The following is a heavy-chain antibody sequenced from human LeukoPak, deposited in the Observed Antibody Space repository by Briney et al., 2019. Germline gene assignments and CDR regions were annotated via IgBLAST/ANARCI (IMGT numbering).Heavy chain of an antibody. V-gene: IGHV4-59*12. CDR2: IFYSGRT. CDR1: GGSISGYY. J-gene: IGHJ4*02. CDR3: AREKSIAAPFDY. Sequence: SETLSLTCTVSGGSISGYYWSWIRQPPGKGLQWIGYIFYSGRTNYNPSLKSRVTISVDTSKNQFSLKLSSVTAADTAVYYCAREKSIAAPFDYWGQGTLVTVSS. D-gene: IGHD6-6*01.